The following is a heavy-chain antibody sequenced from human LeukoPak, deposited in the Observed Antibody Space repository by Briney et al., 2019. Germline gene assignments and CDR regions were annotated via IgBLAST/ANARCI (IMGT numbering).Heavy chain of an antibody. CDR2: ISYDGSNK. D-gene: IGHD6-19*01. Sequence: PGGFLRLSCAASGFTFSSYAMHWVRQAPGKGLEWVAVISYDGSNKYYADSVKGRFTISRDNSKNTLYLQMNSLRAEDTAVYYCASSSGWIDYWGQGTLVTVSS. CDR3: ASSSGWIDY. V-gene: IGHV3-30-3*01. CDR1: GFTFSSYA. J-gene: IGHJ4*02.